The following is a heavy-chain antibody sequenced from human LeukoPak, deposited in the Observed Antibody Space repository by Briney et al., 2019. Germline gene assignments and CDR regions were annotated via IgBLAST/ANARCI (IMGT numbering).Heavy chain of an antibody. CDR3: ATAFTVTTNHFDP. J-gene: IGHJ5*02. D-gene: IGHD4-17*01. V-gene: IGHV5-51*01. CDR1: GYSFTSYW. Sequence: GESLKISCKGSGYSFTSYWIGWVRQMPGKGLEWMGIIYPGDSDTRYSPSLQGQVTISADKSISTAYLQWSSLKASDTAMYYCATAFTVTTNHFDPWGQGTLVTVSS. CDR2: IYPGDSDT.